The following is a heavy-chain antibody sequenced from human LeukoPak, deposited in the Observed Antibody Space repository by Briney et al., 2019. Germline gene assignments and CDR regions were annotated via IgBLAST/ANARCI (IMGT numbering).Heavy chain of an antibody. D-gene: IGHD6-19*01. Sequence: SDTLSLTCTVSGGSISTSYWSWIRQPPGKGLEWIGYIYYSGSTNYNPSLKSRVTISVDTSKNQFSLKLSSVTAADTAVYYCAGTRYSSGWYHFDHWGQGTLVTVSS. CDR1: GGSISTSY. J-gene: IGHJ4*02. CDR2: IYYSGST. V-gene: IGHV4-59*07. CDR3: AGTRYSSGWYHFDH.